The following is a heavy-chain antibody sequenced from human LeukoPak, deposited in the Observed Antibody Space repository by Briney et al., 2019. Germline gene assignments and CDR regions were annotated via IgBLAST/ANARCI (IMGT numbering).Heavy chain of an antibody. Sequence: ASVKVSCKASGYTFTGYYMHWVRQAPGQGLEWMGWINPNSGGTNYTQKFQGRATMTRDTSISTAYMELSRLRSDDTAVYYCARALFDDAFDIWGQGTMVTVSS. J-gene: IGHJ3*02. D-gene: IGHD2-21*01. CDR2: INPNSGGT. V-gene: IGHV1-2*02. CDR3: ARALFDDAFDI. CDR1: GYTFTGYY.